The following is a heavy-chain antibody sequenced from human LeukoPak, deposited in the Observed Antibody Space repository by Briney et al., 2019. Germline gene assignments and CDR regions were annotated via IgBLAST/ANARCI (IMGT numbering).Heavy chain of an antibody. CDR1: GYTFTSYD. D-gene: IGHD7-27*01. CDR3: ARGPPNWGFDY. CDR2: TSPNSGNT. V-gene: IGHV1-8*01. J-gene: IGHJ4*02. Sequence: GASVTVSCTASGYTFTSYDINWVRQATGQGLEWMGWTSPNSGNTGYAQKFQGRVTMTRNTSISTAYMQLSSLRSGDTAVYYCARGPPNWGFDYWGQGTLVTVSS.